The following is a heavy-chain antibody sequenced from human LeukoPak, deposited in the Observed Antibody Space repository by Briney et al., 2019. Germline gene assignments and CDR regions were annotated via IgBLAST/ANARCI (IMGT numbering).Heavy chain of an antibody. CDR2: IYHTGTT. J-gene: IGHJ5*02. CDR1: GYFISRGYY. CDR3: ARDLIYGSGSPQP. Sequence: SETLSLTRAVSGYFISRGYYWGWIRQPPGKGLEWIGGIYHTGTTYYNPSLKSRVTISVDTSKIQFSLKLSSATAADTAVYYCARDLIYGSGSPQPWGQGTLVTVSS. D-gene: IGHD3-10*01. V-gene: IGHV4-38-2*02.